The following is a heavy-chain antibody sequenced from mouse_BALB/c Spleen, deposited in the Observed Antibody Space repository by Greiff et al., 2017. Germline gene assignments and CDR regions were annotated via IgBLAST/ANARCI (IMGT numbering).Heavy chain of an antibody. CDR3: ARSGPYGSSYYYAMDY. CDR1: GFTFSSFG. J-gene: IGHJ4*01. D-gene: IGHD1-1*01. Sequence: EVKVEESGGGLVQPGGSRKLSCAASGFTFSSFGMHWVRQAPEKGLEWVAYISSGSSTIYYADTVKGRFTISRDNPKNTLFLQMTSLRSEDTAMYYCARSGPYGSSYYYAMDYWGQGTSVTVSS. V-gene: IGHV5-17*02. CDR2: ISSGSSTI.